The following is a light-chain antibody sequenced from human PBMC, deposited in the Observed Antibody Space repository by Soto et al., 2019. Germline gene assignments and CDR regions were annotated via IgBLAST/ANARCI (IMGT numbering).Light chain of an antibody. CDR1: SSNIGNNY. Sequence: QSVLTQPPSVSAAPGQKVTISCSGSSSNIGNNYVSWYRQLPGTAPKLLISDNNQRPSGIPDRFSGAKSGTSATLGITGLQTGDEADYYCGTWDSRLSADVFGTGTKLTVL. J-gene: IGLJ1*01. V-gene: IGLV1-51*01. CDR3: GTWDSRLSADV. CDR2: DNN.